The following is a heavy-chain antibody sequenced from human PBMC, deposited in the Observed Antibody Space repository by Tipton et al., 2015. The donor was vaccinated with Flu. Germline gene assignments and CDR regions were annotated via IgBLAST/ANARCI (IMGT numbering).Heavy chain of an antibody. CDR1: GFTVSSNY. J-gene: IGHJ6*02. CDR2: IYSGGST. D-gene: IGHD4/OR15-4a*01. CDR3: ARDRTSYDYYYYYGMDV. Sequence: VQLVQSGGGLVQPGGSLRLSCAASGFTVSSNYMSWVRQAPGKGLEWVSVIYSGGSTYYADSVKGRFTISRHNSKNTLYLQMNSRRAEDTAVYHCARDRTSYDYYYYYGMDVWGQGTTVTVSS. V-gene: IGHV3-53*04.